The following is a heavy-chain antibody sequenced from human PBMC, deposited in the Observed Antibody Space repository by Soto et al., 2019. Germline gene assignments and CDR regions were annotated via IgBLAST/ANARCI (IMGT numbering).Heavy chain of an antibody. V-gene: IGHV1-69*13. CDR3: ARGYSGSYGHAFDI. CDR2: IIPIFGTA. Sequence: GASVKVSCKASGGTFSSYAISWVRQAPGQGLEWMGGIIPIFGTANYAQKFQGRVTITADESTSTAYMELSSLRSEDTAVYYCARGYSGSYGHAFDIWGQGTMGTVSS. CDR1: GGTFSSYA. J-gene: IGHJ3*02. D-gene: IGHD1-26*01.